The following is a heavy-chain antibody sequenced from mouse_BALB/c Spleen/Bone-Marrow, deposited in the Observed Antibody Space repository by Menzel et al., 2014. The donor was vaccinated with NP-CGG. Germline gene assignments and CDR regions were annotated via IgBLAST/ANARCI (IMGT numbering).Heavy chain of an antibody. CDR3: ARAAYYRYDEGAWFAY. Sequence: QVQLQQSGAELARPGASVKMSCKASGYTFTSYTMHWVKQRPGQGLEWIGYINPSSGYTNYNQKFKVKATLTADKSPSTAYMQLSSLTSEDSAVYYCARAAYYRYDEGAWFAYWGQGTLVTVSA. CDR1: GYTFTSYT. D-gene: IGHD2-14*01. CDR2: INPSSGYT. V-gene: IGHV1-4*01. J-gene: IGHJ3*01.